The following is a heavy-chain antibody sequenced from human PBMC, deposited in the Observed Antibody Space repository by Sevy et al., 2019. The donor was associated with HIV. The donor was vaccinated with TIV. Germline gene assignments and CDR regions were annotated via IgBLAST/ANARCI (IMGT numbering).Heavy chain of an antibody. CDR2: IYPGDSDT. Sequence: GESLKISCKGSGYSFTSYWIGWVRQMPGKGLEWMGIIYPGDSDTRYSPSFQGQVTLSADKSISTAYLQWSSLKASDTAMYYCARVGAPRRGYYYYGMDVWGQGTTVTVSS. D-gene: IGHD3-10*01. CDR3: ARVGAPRRGYYYYGMDV. J-gene: IGHJ6*02. CDR1: GYSFTSYW. V-gene: IGHV5-51*01.